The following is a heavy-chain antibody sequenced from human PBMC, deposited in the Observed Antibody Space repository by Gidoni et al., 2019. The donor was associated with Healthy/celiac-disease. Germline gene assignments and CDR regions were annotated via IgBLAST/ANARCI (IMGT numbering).Heavy chain of an antibody. V-gene: IGHV5-51*01. J-gene: IGHJ4*02. CDR1: GYSFTNYW. D-gene: IGHD1-20*01. CDR2: IYPGDSDT. Sequence: EVQLVPSAAEVRKPGESLKISCKASGYSFTNYWIGWVRQMPGKGLEWMGIIYPGDSDTKYSPSFQGQVTISADKSTSTAYLQWSSLKASDTAIYYCARQYMCDYWGQGTLVTVSS. CDR3: ARQYMCDY.